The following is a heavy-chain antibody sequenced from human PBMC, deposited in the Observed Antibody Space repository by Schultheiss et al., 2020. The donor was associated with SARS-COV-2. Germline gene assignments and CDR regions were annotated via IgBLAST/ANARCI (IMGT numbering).Heavy chain of an antibody. CDR1: GYSISSSSYY. CDR2: IYYSGST. J-gene: IGHJ4*02. Sequence: SETLSLTCAVSGYSISSSSYYWGWIRQPPGKGLEWIGSIYYSGSTYYNPSLKSRVTISVDTSKNQFSLKLSSVTAADTAVYYCARHFGSYRETFDYWGQGTLVTVSS. CDR3: ARHFGSYRETFDY. V-gene: IGHV4-39*01. D-gene: IGHD1-26*01.